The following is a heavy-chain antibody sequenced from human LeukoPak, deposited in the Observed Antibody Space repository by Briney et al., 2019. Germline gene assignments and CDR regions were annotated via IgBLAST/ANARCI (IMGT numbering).Heavy chain of an antibody. V-gene: IGHV3-30-3*01. CDR3: AREPV. Sequence: GGSLRLSRAAPGFTFSSYAMHWVRQAPGKGLEWVAVISYDGSNKYYADSVKGRFTISRDNSKNTLYLQMNSLRAEDTAVYYCAREPVWGQGTTVTVSS. CDR2: ISYDGSNK. J-gene: IGHJ6*02. CDR1: GFTFSSYA.